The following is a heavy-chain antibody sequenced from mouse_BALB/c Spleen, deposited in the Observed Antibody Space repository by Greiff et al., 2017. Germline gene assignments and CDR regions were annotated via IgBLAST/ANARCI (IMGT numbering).Heavy chain of an antibody. CDR3: ARYYYGSREAMDY. CDR2: IDPANGNT. V-gene: IGHV14-3*02. Sequence: EVQLQQSGAELVKPGASVKLSCTASGFNIKDTYMHWVKQRPEQGLEWIGRIDPANGNTKYDPKFQGKATITADTSSNTAYLQLSSLTSEDTAVYYCARYYYGSREAMDYWGQGTSVTVSS. J-gene: IGHJ4*01. CDR1: GFNIKDTY. D-gene: IGHD1-1*01.